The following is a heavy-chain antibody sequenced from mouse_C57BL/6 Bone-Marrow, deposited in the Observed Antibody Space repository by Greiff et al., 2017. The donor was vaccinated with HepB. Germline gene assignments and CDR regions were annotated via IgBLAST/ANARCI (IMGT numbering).Heavy chain of an antibody. D-gene: IGHD3-3*01. V-gene: IGHV5-9-1*02. J-gene: IGHJ1*03. Sequence: EVQLVDSGEGLVKPGGSLKLSCAASGFTFSSYAMSWVRQTPEKRLEWVAYISSGGDYIYYADTVKGRFTISRDNARNTLYLQMSSLKSEDTAMYYCTREGWDVSPYWYFDVWGTGTTVTVSS. CDR1: GFTFSSYA. CDR2: ISSGGDYI. CDR3: TREGWDVSPYWYFDV.